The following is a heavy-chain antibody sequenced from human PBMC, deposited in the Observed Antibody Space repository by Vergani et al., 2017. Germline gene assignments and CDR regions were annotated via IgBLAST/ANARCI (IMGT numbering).Heavy chain of an antibody. CDR1: GFTFSTYA. CDR2: LTGSGGST. D-gene: IGHD2-21*02. J-gene: IGHJ4*02. CDR3: AKYVRDSTDGLTDY. V-gene: IGHV3-23*01. Sequence: EVQLLASRGSLKQPGGSVRLSCAASGFTFSTYAMHWVRQAPGKGLEWVSALTGSGGSTYYADSFKGRFIISRDNSRDTMYLQLNSLRSADTALYYCAKYVRDSTDGLTDYWGKGTLVIVSS.